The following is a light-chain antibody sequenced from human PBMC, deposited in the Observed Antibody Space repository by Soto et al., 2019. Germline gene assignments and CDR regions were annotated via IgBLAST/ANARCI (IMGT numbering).Light chain of an antibody. CDR1: QDIRDD. Sequence: AIQMTQSPSSLSASVGDRVTITCRASQDIRDDLGWYQQKPGKAPKVLIYAAYTLQSGVPSRFSGSRSGTYFTLTISSLQPEDFATYYCLQDYRFPYSFGQGTRLEIK. V-gene: IGKV1-6*01. CDR3: LQDYRFPYS. CDR2: AAY. J-gene: IGKJ2*03.